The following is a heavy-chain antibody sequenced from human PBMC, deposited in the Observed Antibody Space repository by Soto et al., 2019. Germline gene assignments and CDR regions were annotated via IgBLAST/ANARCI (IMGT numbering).Heavy chain of an antibody. CDR1: GFTFSSYA. CDR2: ISYDGSNK. CDR3: ARQFYYYDSSAKGGFDY. Sequence: PGGSLRLSCAASGFTFSSYATHWVRQAPGEGLEWVAVISYDGSNKYYADSVKGRFTISRDNSKNTLYLQMNSLRAEDTAMYYCARQFYYYDSSAKGGFDYWGQGTLVTVSS. J-gene: IGHJ4*02. V-gene: IGHV3-30-3*01. D-gene: IGHD3-22*01.